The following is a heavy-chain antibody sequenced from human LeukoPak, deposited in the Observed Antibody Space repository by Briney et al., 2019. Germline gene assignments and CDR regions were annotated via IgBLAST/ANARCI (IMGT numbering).Heavy chain of an antibody. CDR3: ARGYCSGGSCYSGLTDFDY. J-gene: IGHJ4*02. Sequence: GGSLRLSCAASGFTFSSYAMHWVRQAPGKGLEWVAVISYDGSNKYYADSVKGRFTISRDNSKNTLYLQMNSLRPEDTAVYYCARGYCSGGSCYSGLTDFDYWGQGTLVTVSS. CDR1: GFTFSSYA. D-gene: IGHD2-15*01. V-gene: IGHV3-30*04. CDR2: ISYDGSNK.